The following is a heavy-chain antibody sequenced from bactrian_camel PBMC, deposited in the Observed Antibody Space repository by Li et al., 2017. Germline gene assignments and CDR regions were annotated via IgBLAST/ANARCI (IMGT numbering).Heavy chain of an antibody. D-gene: IGHD5*01. V-gene: IGHV3S54*01. CDR2: IYIGGGNL. J-gene: IGHJ4*01. CDR3: AAGRRGDYGDCHRQQKYSN. CDR1: KYRYSTAA. Sequence: HGQLVESGGGSVQAGGSLNLTCVASKYRYSTAACMGWFRQAPGKEREAVAYIYIGGGNLHYADSVKDRFVFSQDNAKNTLYLQMNSLKPEDTGIYYCAAGRRGDYGDCHRQQKYSNWGQGTQVTVS.